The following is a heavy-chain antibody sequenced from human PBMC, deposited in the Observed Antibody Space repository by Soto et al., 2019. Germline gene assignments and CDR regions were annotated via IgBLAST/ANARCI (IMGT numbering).Heavy chain of an antibody. D-gene: IGHD6-6*01. V-gene: IGHV1-46*01. CDR1: GGTFSSYA. Sequence: GASVKVSCKASGGTFSSYAISWVRQAPGQGLGWMGIINPSGGSTSYAQKFQGRVTMTRDTSTSTVYMELSSLRSEDTAVYYCARARERIAARPFDYWGQGTLVTVSS. J-gene: IGHJ4*02. CDR2: INPSGGST. CDR3: ARARERIAARPFDY.